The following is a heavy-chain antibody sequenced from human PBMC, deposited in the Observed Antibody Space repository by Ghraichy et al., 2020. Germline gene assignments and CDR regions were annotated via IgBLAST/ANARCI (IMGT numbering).Heavy chain of an antibody. V-gene: IGHV5-51*01. D-gene: IGHD3-10*01. CDR3: ARASGSYSPFDY. J-gene: IGHJ4*02. CDR1: GYSFTTSW. CDR2: IYPGGSDT. Sequence: GESLNISCKGSGYSFTTSWIGWVRQMPGIGLEWMGIIYPGGSDTRYSPSFQGQVTMSADKSITTAYLQWSSLKASDTAIYYCARASGSYSPFDYWGQGTLVTVSS.